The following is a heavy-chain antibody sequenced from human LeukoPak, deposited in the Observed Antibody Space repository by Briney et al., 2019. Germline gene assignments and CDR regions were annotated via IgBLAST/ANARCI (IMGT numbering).Heavy chain of an antibody. CDR2: INHSGST. Sequence: SETLSLTCTVSGGSISSSSYYWSWIRQPPGKGLEWIGEINHSGSTNYNPSLKSRVTISVDTSKNQFSLKLSSVTAADTAVYYCARRPGYYYDSSGYYSDYWGQGTLVTVSS. V-gene: IGHV4-39*07. D-gene: IGHD3-22*01. CDR1: GGSISSSSYY. J-gene: IGHJ4*02. CDR3: ARRPGYYYDSSGYYSDY.